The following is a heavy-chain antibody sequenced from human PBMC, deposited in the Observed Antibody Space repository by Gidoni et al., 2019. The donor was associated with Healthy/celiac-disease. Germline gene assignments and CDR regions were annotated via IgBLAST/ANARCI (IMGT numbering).Heavy chain of an antibody. D-gene: IGHD3-10*01. Sequence: EVQLVQSGAEVKKPGESLKISCKGSGYSFTSYWIGWVRQMPGKGLEWMGIIYPGDSDTRYSPSFQGQVTISADKSISTAYLQWSSLKASDTAMYYCARTMNYYGSGNYYMDVWGKGTTVTVSS. CDR2: IYPGDSDT. V-gene: IGHV5-51*01. J-gene: IGHJ6*03. CDR3: ARTMNYYGSGNYYMDV. CDR1: GYSFTSYW.